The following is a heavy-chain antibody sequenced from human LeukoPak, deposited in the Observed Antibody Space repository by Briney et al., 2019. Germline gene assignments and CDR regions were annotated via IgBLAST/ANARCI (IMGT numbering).Heavy chain of an antibody. D-gene: IGHD3-9*01. CDR3: ARDRGYDILTGYSDLDY. CDR2: IIPIFGTA. V-gene: IGHV1-69*05. J-gene: IGHJ4*02. Sequence: ASVMVSCKASGGTFSSYAISWVRQAPGQGLEWMGRIIPIFGTANYAQKFQGRVTITTDESTSTAYMELSSLRSEDTAVYYCARDRGYDILTGYSDLDYWGQGTLVTVSS. CDR1: GGTFSSYA.